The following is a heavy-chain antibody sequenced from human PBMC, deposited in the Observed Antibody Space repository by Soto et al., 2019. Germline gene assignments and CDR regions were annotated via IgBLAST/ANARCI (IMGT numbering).Heavy chain of an antibody. J-gene: IGHJ4*02. CDR2: IYHSGST. D-gene: IGHD6-6*01. Sequence: QLQLQESGSGLVKPSQTLSLTCAVSGGSISSGGYSWSWIRQPPGKGLEWIGYIYHSGSTYYNPSFKXXVTISVDRSKNQFSLKLSSVTAADTAVYYCAGGIAARPLGYWGQGTLVTVSS. V-gene: IGHV4-30-2*01. CDR1: GGSISSGGYS. CDR3: AGGIAARPLGY.